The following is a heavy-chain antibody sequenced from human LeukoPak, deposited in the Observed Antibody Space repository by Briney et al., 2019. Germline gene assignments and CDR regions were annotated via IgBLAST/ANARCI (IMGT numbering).Heavy chain of an antibody. CDR1: GGSISSYY. CDR2: IHYSGTA. CDR3: ARKHRWNGLYFDY. Sequence: SETLSLTCTVSGGSISSYYWSWIRQPPGKGLEWIGYIHYSGTAYYNPSLLSRVTMSVDTSKNQFSLKLSSVTAVDTAVYYCARKHRWNGLYFDYWGQGILVTVSS. V-gene: IGHV4-59*04. J-gene: IGHJ4*02. D-gene: IGHD1-1*01.